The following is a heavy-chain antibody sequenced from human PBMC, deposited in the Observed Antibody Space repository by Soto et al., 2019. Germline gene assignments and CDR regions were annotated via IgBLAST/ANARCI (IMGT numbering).Heavy chain of an antibody. CDR2: IIAGNGNT. Sequence: ASVKVSCKASVYTLTNYAMHWVRQAPGQRLEWMGWIIAGNGNTKYSQKFQGRVTITRDTSASTAYMELRSLRPADTALYYFAREGYCSSTSCFDYWGQGTLVTVSS. D-gene: IGHD2-2*01. CDR3: AREGYCSSTSCFDY. CDR1: VYTLTNYA. J-gene: IGHJ4*02. V-gene: IGHV1-3*01.